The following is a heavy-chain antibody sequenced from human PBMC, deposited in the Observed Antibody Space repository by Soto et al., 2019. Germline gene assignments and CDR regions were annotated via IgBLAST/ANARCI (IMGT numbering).Heavy chain of an antibody. CDR1: GGSISSYY. CDR3: ARDQQWLDGGAFDI. D-gene: IGHD6-19*01. Sequence: SETLSLTCTVSGGSISSYYWSWIRQPPGKGLEWIGDIYYSGSTNYNPSLKSRVTISVDTSKNQFSLKLSSVTAADTAVYYCARDQQWLDGGAFDIWGQGTMVTVSS. CDR2: IYYSGST. V-gene: IGHV4-59*01. J-gene: IGHJ3*02.